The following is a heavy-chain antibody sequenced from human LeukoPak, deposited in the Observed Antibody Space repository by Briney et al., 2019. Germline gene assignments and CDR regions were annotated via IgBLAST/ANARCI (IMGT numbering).Heavy chain of an antibody. CDR1: GYRFTSYW. D-gene: IGHD5-24*01. Sequence: GESLKISCKGSGYRFTSYWIGWVRQMPGKGLEWMGILSPHDSDTRYTPSSQGQLTIPADKSISTAYLQWSSLKAPDTAMYYCARLRRDGYKKGYFDYWGQGTLVTVSS. CDR3: ARLRRDGYKKGYFDY. V-gene: IGHV5-51*01. J-gene: IGHJ4*02. CDR2: LSPHDSDT.